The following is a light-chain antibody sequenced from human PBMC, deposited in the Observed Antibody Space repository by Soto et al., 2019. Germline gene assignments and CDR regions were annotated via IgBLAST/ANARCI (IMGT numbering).Light chain of an antibody. CDR3: AAWDDTLNGHVV. Sequence: QSVLTQPPSASGTPGQRVTISCSGSRSNIGSNTVNWNQQLPGTAPKLLIYGNNERPSGVPDRFSGSKSGTSASLAISGLQSEDEADYYCAAWDDTLNGHVVFGGGTKVTVL. CDR2: GNN. CDR1: RSNIGSNT. J-gene: IGLJ2*01. V-gene: IGLV1-44*01.